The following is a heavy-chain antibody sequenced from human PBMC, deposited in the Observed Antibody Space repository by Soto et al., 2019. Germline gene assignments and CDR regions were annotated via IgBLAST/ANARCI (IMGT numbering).Heavy chain of an antibody. CDR1: GFSFDDYA. CDR2: ITWNSDNI. V-gene: IGHV3-9*01. J-gene: IGHJ2*01. D-gene: IGHD3-3*01. Sequence: EVQLVESGGGLVQPGRSLRLSCATSGFSFDDYAMHWVRQAPGKGLEWVSGITWNSDNIGYADSVKGQFTISRDNAKNSLYLQMNSLRAEDTALYFCAKEGSYYTKYFDLWGRGTLVTVSS. CDR3: AKEGSYYTKYFDL.